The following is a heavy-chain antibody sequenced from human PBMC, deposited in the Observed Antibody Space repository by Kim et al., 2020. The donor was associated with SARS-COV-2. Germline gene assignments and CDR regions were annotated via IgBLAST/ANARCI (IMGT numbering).Heavy chain of an antibody. CDR3: ARWGGYCSSTSCYGKENWFDP. Sequence: SVKVSCKASGGTFSSYAISWVRQAPGQGLEWMGGIIPIFGTANYAQKFQGRVTITADESTSTAYMELSSLRSEDTAVYYCARWGGYCSSTSCYGKENWFDPWGQGTLVTVSS. D-gene: IGHD2-2*01. J-gene: IGHJ5*02. CDR2: IIPIFGTA. CDR1: GGTFSSYA. V-gene: IGHV1-69*13.